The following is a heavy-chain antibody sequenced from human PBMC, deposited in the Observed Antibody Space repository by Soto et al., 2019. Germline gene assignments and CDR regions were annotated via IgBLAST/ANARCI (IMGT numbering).Heavy chain of an antibody. J-gene: IGHJ6*02. D-gene: IGHD3-16*01. CDR2: ITWNGANT. Sequence: GGSLRLSCAASGFRFDEYNMHWVRQAPGKGLEWLSLITWNGANTYYADSVKGRFTISRDGTTKSVSLQMTSLKREDTGLYYCARETLSYGSALDVWGQGTTVTVSS. CDR3: ARETLSYGSALDV. V-gene: IGHV3-43*01. CDR1: GFRFDEYN.